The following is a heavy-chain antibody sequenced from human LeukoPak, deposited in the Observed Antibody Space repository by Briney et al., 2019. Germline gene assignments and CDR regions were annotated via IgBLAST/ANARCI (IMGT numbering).Heavy chain of an antibody. D-gene: IGHD7-27*01. Sequence: SETLPLTCTVSGGSISSYYWSWIRQPPGKGLEWIGYIYYSGSTNYNPSLKSRVTISVDTSKNQFSLKLSSVTAADTAVYYCARDRVSWGYYFDYWGQGTLVTVSS. CDR3: ARDRVSWGYYFDY. V-gene: IGHV4-59*01. CDR2: IYYSGST. J-gene: IGHJ4*02. CDR1: GGSISSYY.